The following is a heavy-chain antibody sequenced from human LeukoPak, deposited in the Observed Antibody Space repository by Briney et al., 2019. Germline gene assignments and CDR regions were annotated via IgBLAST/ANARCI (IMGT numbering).Heavy chain of an antibody. Sequence: GGSLRLSCAASGFMVSSNYMNWVRQAPGKGLEWVSVIYSGGSTYYADSVKGRFTISRDNSKNTLYLQMNSLRAEDTAVYYCARLIDYGDYRYWGQGTLVSVSS. CDR1: GFMVSSNY. J-gene: IGHJ4*02. D-gene: IGHD4-17*01. CDR2: IYSGGST. CDR3: ARLIDYGDYRY. V-gene: IGHV3-53*01.